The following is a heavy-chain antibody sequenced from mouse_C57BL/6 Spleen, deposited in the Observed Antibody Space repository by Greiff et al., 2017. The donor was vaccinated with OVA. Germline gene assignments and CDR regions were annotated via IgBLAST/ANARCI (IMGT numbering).Heavy chain of an antibody. J-gene: IGHJ4*01. V-gene: IGHV1-82*01. CDR1: GYAFSSSW. CDR3: ARENDVYAMDY. CDR2: IYPGDGDT. Sequence: VQLQQSGPELVKPGASVKISCKASGYAFSSSWMNWVKQRPGTGLEWIGRIYPGDGDTNYNGKFKGKATLTADKSSSTAYMQLSSLTSEDSAVYFCARENDVYAMDYWGQGTSVTVSS. D-gene: IGHD2-3*01.